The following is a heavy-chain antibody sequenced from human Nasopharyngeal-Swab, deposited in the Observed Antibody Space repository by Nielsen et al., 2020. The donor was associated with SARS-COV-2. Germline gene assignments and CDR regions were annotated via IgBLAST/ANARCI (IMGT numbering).Heavy chain of an antibody. V-gene: IGHV1-69*01. Sequence: WVRQAPGQGLEWMGGIIPIFGTANYAQKFQGRVTITADESTSTAYMELSRLRSDDTAVYYCARDGKGMTYYYDSSGYAYYYYYGMDVWGQGTTVTVSS. CDR2: IIPIFGTA. D-gene: IGHD3-22*01. J-gene: IGHJ6*02. CDR3: ARDGKGMTYYYDSSGYAYYYYYGMDV.